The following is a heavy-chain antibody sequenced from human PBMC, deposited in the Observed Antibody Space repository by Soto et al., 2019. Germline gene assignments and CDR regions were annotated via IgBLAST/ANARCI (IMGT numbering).Heavy chain of an antibody. CDR1: GGSISSYY. CDR3: ARDSYCSGGTCYHYY. D-gene: IGHD2-15*01. V-gene: IGHV4-4*07. CDR2: VYTSGST. Sequence: SETLSLNCTVSGGSISSYYWSWIRQPAGKGLEWIGRVYTSGSTNYNPSLKSRVTVSVDTSKNQFSLNLSSVTAADTAVYYCARDSYCSGGTCYHYYWGQGTLVTVSS. J-gene: IGHJ4*02.